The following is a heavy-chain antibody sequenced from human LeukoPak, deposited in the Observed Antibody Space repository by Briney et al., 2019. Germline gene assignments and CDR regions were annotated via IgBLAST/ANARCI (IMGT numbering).Heavy chain of an antibody. Sequence: PSETLSLTCAVYGGSFSGYYWSWIRQPPGKGLEWIGEINHSGSTNYNPSLKSRVTISVDTSKNQFSLKLSSVTAADTAVYYCARGGRATQWLEKARAFRDYYFDYWGQGTLVTVSS. J-gene: IGHJ4*02. CDR2: INHSGST. D-gene: IGHD6-19*01. CDR1: GGSFSGYY. V-gene: IGHV4-34*01. CDR3: ARGGRATQWLEKARAFRDYYFDY.